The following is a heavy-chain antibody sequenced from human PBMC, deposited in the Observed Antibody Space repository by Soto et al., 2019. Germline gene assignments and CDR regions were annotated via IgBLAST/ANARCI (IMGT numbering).Heavy chain of an antibody. CDR3: AKDSSSWHGYFDY. D-gene: IGHD6-13*01. Sequence: EVQLLESGGGLVQPGGSLRLSCAASGFTFSSYAMSWVRQAPGKGLEWVSAISGSGGSTYYADSVKGRFTISRDNSKKTLYLQMNSLRAEETAVYYCAKDSSSWHGYFDYWGQGTLVTVSS. CDR2: ISGSGGST. J-gene: IGHJ4*02. V-gene: IGHV3-23*01. CDR1: GFTFSSYA.